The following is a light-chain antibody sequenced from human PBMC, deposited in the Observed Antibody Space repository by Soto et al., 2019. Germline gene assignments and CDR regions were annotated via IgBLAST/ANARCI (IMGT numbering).Light chain of an antibody. CDR1: ISDVGGYNY. CDR2: EVS. J-gene: IGLJ1*01. Sequence: QCPLTQAASVSGSPGQSITISCTGTISDVGGYNYVSWYQQHPGKAPKLMIYEVSNRPSGVSNRFSGSKSGNTASLTISGLQAEDEADYYRRSYTSSSTSVFGTGTKVTVL. V-gene: IGLV2-14*01. CDR3: RSYTSSSTSV.